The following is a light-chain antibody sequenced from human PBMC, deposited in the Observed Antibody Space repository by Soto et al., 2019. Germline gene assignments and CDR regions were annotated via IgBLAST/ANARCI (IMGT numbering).Light chain of an antibody. CDR2: AAS. CDR1: QDIEKW. J-gene: IGKJ3*01. CDR3: HQAGTFPFT. Sequence: GDTINITCRASQDIEKWLAWYQQKPGRAPKVLIYAASHLESGVPSRFSGSGSGTEFSLTISSLQTGDFATYFCHQAGTFPFTFGPGTKVDIK. V-gene: IGKV1-12*01.